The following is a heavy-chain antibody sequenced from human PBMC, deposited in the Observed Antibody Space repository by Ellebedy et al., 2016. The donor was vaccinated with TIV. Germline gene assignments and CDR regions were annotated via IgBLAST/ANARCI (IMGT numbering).Heavy chain of an antibody. D-gene: IGHD6-19*01. J-gene: IGHJ6*02. CDR3: AKDRSSGWYEYSYYGLDV. CDR2: TPYDGTNT. CDR1: GFTFSRSS. V-gene: IGHV3-30*04. Sequence: GESLKISXAASGFTFSRSSMHWVRQAPGKGLQWVALTPYDGTNTYSADSVKGRFTISRDNSKKTLYLQMNSLRAEDTALYYCAKDRSSGWYEYSYYGLDVWGQGTTVTVSS.